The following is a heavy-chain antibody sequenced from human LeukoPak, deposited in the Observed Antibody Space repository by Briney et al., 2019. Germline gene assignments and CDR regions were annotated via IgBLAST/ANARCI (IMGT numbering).Heavy chain of an antibody. Sequence: PGRSLRLPCAASGFTFSSYAMHWVRQAPGKGLEWVAVISYDGSNKYYADSVKGRFTISRDNSKNTLYLQMNSLRAEDTAVYYCARDRGGSYHFDYWGQGTLVTVSS. CDR2: ISYDGSNK. CDR1: GFTFSSYA. CDR3: ARDRGGSYHFDY. D-gene: IGHD1-26*01. V-gene: IGHV3-30-3*01. J-gene: IGHJ4*02.